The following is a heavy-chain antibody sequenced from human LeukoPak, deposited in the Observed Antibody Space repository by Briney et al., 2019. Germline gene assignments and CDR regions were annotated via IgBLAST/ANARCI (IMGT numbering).Heavy chain of an antibody. V-gene: IGHV4-34*01. D-gene: IGHD2-8*02. Sequence: SETLSLTCAVHGGSFSGYYWTWIRQPPGKGVEWIGEINHSGSTNYNPSLKSRITISVDTSKNQFSLILSSVTAADTAVYYCARGGYWTFDYWGQGTLVTVSS. J-gene: IGHJ4*02. CDR1: GGSFSGYY. CDR2: INHSGST. CDR3: ARGGYWTFDY.